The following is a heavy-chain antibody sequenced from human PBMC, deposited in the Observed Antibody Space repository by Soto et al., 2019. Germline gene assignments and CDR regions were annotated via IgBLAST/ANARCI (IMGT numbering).Heavy chain of an antibody. Sequence: LRLSCAASGFTFSNYGMHWVRLAPGKGLEWVAVISYDGSNKYYADSVKGRFTISRDNSKNTLYLQMNSLRAEDTAVYYCAKDLGSGSYLFDAFDIWGQGTMVTVSS. CDR2: ISYDGSNK. CDR1: GFTFSNYG. D-gene: IGHD1-26*01. CDR3: AKDLGSGSYLFDAFDI. J-gene: IGHJ3*02. V-gene: IGHV3-30*18.